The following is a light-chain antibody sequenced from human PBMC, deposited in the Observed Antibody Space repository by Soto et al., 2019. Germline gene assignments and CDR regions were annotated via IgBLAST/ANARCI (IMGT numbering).Light chain of an antibody. CDR2: DAS. J-gene: IGKJ4*01. CDR1: QSVSRY. CDR3: QQRSNWPRALT. V-gene: IGKV3-11*01. Sequence: EIVLTQSPATLSLSPGERATLSCRASQSVSRYLAWYQQKPGQAPRPLIYDASNRATGIPARFSGSGSGTDFTLTISSLEPEDFAVYYCQQRSNWPRALTFGGGTKVEIK.